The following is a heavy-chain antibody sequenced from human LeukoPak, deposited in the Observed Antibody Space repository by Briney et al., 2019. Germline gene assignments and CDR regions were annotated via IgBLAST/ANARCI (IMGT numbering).Heavy chain of an antibody. D-gene: IGHD3-22*01. CDR1: GGSFSGYY. J-gene: IGHJ5*02. V-gene: IGHV4-34*01. Sequence: SETLSLTCAVYGGSFSGYYWSWIRQPPGKGLEWIGEINHSGSTNYNPSLKSRVTISVDTSKNQFSLNLRSVTAADTAVYYCARGGYDSSVGSFLRFDPWGQGTLVTVSS. CDR3: ARGGYDSSVGSFLRFDP. CDR2: INHSGST.